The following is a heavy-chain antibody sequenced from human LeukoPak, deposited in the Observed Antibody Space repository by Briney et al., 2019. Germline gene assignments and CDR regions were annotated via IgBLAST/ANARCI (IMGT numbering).Heavy chain of an antibody. D-gene: IGHD5-18*01. Sequence: GGSLRLSCAASGFTFSSYSMNWVRQAPGKGLEWVSSISSSSSYIYYADSVKGRLTISRDNAKNSLYLQMNSLTAEDTAVYYCARDASRSGGYSFDPWGQGTLVTVSS. CDR1: GFTFSSYS. J-gene: IGHJ5*02. CDR3: ARDASRSGGYSFDP. V-gene: IGHV3-21*01. CDR2: ISSSSSYI.